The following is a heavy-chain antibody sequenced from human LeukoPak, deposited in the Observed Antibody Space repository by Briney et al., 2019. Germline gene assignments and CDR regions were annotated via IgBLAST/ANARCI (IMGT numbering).Heavy chain of an antibody. CDR3: ARGPAAATNWFDP. CDR1: GGTFSSYA. Sequence: ASVKVSCKASGGTFSSYAISWVRQAPGQGLEWMGRITSNSGGTSYAQKFQGRVTMTRDTSISTAYMELSRLRSDDTAVYYCARGPAAATNWFDPWGQGTLVTVSS. CDR2: ITSNSGGT. J-gene: IGHJ5*02. D-gene: IGHD6-13*01. V-gene: IGHV1-2*06.